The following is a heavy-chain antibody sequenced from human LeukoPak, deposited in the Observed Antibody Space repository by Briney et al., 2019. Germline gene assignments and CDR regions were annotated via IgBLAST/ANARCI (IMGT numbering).Heavy chain of an antibody. V-gene: IGHV3-48*01. J-gene: IGHJ4*02. CDR3: ARDHYRDYFFDF. D-gene: IGHD4-17*01. CDR1: GFTLSSYS. CDR2: ISSASGTV. Sequence: PGDSLRLSCVASGFTLSSYSVNWVRQAPGKGLEWVSHISSASGTVYYAESVKGRFTISRDTANNSLYLQMNDLSAEDTAVYYRARDHYRDYFFDFWGQGTLVTVSS.